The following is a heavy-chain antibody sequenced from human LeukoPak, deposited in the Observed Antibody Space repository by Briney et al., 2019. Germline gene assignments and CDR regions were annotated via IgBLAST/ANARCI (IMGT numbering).Heavy chain of an antibody. Sequence: ASVKVSCKTSGYSFTNYGISWVRQAPGQGLEWMGWINTYNGNTDYIQKLQGRVTVTTDTSTSTAYMELRSLTSDDTAVYYCARDFLAGIGYGDYWGQGTLVAVSS. CDR1: GYSFTNYG. CDR2: INTYNGNT. V-gene: IGHV1-18*01. J-gene: IGHJ4*02. CDR3: ARDFLAGIGYGDY. D-gene: IGHD6-19*01.